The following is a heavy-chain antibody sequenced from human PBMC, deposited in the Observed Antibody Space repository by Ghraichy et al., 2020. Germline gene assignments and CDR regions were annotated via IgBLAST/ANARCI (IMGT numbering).Heavy chain of an antibody. CDR2: IYYSGST. V-gene: IGHV4-31*03. CDR3: ARGGYGYNDY. D-gene: IGHD5-24*01. Sequence: SLNISCTVSGGSISSGGYYWSWIRQHPGKGLEWIGYIYYSGSTYYNPSLKSRVTISVDTSKNQFSLKLSSVTAADTAVYYCARGGYGYNDYWGQGTLVTVSS. CDR1: GGSISSGGYY. J-gene: IGHJ4*02.